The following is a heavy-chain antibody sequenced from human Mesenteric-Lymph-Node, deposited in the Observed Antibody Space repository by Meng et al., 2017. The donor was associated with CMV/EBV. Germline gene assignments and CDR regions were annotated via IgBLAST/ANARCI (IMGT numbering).Heavy chain of an antibody. D-gene: IGHD5-24*01. CDR1: GFTFSSYW. V-gene: IGHV3-30*19. Sequence: GFTFSSYWMHWVRQAPGKGLEWVAVISYDGRRKYYTDSVKGRFSVSRDNSKNTLYLQVNSLRSEDTAVYYCARDRGFQDAVNSFDPWGQGTLVTVSS. CDR3: ARDRGFQDAVNSFDP. CDR2: ISYDGRRK. J-gene: IGHJ5*02.